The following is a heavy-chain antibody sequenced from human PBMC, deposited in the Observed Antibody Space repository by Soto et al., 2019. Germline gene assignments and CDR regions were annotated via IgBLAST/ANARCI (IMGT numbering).Heavy chain of an antibody. J-gene: IGHJ4*02. Sequence: GGSLRVSCAASGFTFSSYGRHWVRQAPGKGLEWVAIISFDGSNKYYIDSVEGRFLISRDLSKNVLYLQMNSLRAEDTAVYYCAKDHASPYCGGDCYTGAVGGNFDYSGQGALVTVSS. V-gene: IGHV3-30*18. CDR3: AKDHASPYCGGDCYTGAVGGNFDY. CDR1: GFTFSSYG. CDR2: ISFDGSNK. D-gene: IGHD2-21*02.